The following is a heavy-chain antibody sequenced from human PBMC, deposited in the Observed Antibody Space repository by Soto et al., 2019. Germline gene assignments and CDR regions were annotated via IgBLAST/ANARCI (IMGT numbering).Heavy chain of an antibody. Sequence: GGSLRLSCVVSGFTFSNYAMSWVRQAPGKGLEWVSVIGASDGTTSYAVSVKGRFTISRDNSQNTLYLQMNSLRAEDTAVYYCALYGGAAGWGQGTMVTVSS. D-gene: IGHD2-21*01. CDR3: ALYGGAAG. CDR2: IGASDGTT. CDR1: GFTFSNYA. J-gene: IGHJ3*01. V-gene: IGHV3-23*01.